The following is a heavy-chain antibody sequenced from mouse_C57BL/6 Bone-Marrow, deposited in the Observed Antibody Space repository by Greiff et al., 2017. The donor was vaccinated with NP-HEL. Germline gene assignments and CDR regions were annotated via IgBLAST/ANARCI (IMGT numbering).Heavy chain of an antibody. Sequence: QVQLQQSGAELVKPGASVKISCKASGYAFSSYWMNWVKERPGKGLEWIGQIYPGDGDTKYNGKFKGKATLTADTSSSTAYMQVSSLTSADPAVYFCERGDYGSSRFGYAMDYWGQGTSVTVSS. D-gene: IGHD1-1*01. J-gene: IGHJ4*01. CDR1: GYAFSSYW. V-gene: IGHV1-80*01. CDR3: ERGDYGSSRFGYAMDY. CDR2: IYPGDGDT.